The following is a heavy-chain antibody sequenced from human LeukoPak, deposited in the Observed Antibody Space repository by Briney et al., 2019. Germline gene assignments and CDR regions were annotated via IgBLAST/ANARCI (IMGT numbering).Heavy chain of an antibody. CDR3: ARARFSYGYFDY. V-gene: IGHV4-59*01. CDR2: IYYSGST. D-gene: IGHD5-18*01. Sequence: SETLSLTCAVYGGSFSGYYWSWIRQPPGKGLEWIGYIYYSGSTNYNPSLKSRVTISVDTSKNQFSLKLSSVTAADTAVYYCARARFSYGYFDYWGQGTLVTVSS. J-gene: IGHJ4*02. CDR1: GGSFSGYY.